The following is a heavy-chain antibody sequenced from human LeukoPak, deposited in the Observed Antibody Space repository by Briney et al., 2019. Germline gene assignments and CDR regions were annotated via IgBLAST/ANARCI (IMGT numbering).Heavy chain of an antibody. CDR1: GGSISSYY. J-gene: IGHJ2*01. CDR3: ARVLKTGMTGYYSDL. CDR2: ISYSGST. Sequence: SETLSLTCTVSGGSISSYYWSWIRQPPGKGLEWIGYISYSGSTNYNPSLKSRVTISLDTSKNQFSLKLSSVTAADTAVYYCARVLKTGMTGYYSDLWGRGTLVTVSS. D-gene: IGHD3-9*01. V-gene: IGHV4-59*01.